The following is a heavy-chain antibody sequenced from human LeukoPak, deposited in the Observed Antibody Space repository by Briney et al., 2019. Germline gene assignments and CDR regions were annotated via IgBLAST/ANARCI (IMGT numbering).Heavy chain of an antibody. J-gene: IGHJ4*02. D-gene: IGHD5-18*01. V-gene: IGHV4-31*03. CDR1: GGSISSSSYY. CDR2: ISNSGSM. CDR3: ASAGYSYGFY. Sequence: SETLSLTCTVSGGSISSSSYYWGWIRQHPGKGLEWIGYISNSGSMSYNPSLKSRLTISVDTSKNQFSLKLTSVTAADTAVYYCASAGYSYGFYWGQGTLVTVSS.